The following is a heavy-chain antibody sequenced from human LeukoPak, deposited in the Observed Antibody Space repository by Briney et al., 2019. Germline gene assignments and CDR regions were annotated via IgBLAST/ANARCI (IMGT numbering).Heavy chain of an antibody. J-gene: IGHJ4*02. CDR2: MNPSDGST. CDR1: GYTFTSYY. Sequence: ASVKVSCKASGYTFTSYYMHWVRQAPGQGLEWMGIMNPSDGSTTYAQKFQGRVALTRDTSTSTVYMELSSLKSEDSAVYHCARGEPLGDKGFDYWGQGTLVTVSS. D-gene: IGHD1-14*01. V-gene: IGHV1-46*01. CDR3: ARGEPLGDKGFDY.